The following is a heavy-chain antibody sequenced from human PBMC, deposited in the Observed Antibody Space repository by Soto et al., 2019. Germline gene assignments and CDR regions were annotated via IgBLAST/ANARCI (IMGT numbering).Heavy chain of an antibody. CDR3: AKDRGPYCSGGICYPPSWFDP. V-gene: IGHV3-23*01. J-gene: IGHJ5*02. CDR2: ITGIDGRT. Sequence: GGSLRLSCVGSGFTFGNYAMSWVRQAPGKGLEWVSSITGIDGRTYYADSVKGRFTISRDNPKNTLYLQMNNLRAEDTAMFYCAKDRGPYCSGGICYPPSWFDPWGQGTQVTVPQ. D-gene: IGHD2-15*01. CDR1: GFTFGNYA.